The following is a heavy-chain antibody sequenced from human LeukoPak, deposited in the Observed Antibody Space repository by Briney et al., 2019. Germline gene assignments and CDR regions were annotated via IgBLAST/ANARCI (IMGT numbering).Heavy chain of an antibody. CDR2: MNPNSGNT. V-gene: IGHV1-8*03. CDR1: GYTFTSYD. CDR3: ATAIGSGQYYDILTGRPTVRPQGDY. Sequence: ASVKVSCKASGYTFTSYDINWVRQATGQGLEWMGWMNPNSGNTGYAQKFQGRVTITRNTSISTAYMELSSLRSEDTAVYYCATAIGSGQYYDILTGRPTVRPQGDYWGQGTLVTVSS. D-gene: IGHD3-9*01. J-gene: IGHJ4*02.